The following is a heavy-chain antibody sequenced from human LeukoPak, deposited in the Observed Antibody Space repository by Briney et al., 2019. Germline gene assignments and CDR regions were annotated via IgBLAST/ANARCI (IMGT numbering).Heavy chain of an antibody. J-gene: IGHJ6*03. D-gene: IGHD6-19*01. CDR1: GYTFTSYD. CDR3: AGGSSGWYRSRYYYYYMDV. CDR2: MNPNSGNT. Sequence: ASVKVSCKASGYTFTSYDINWVRQATGQGLEWMGWMNPNSGNTGYAQKFQGRVTMTGNTSISTAYMELSSLRSEDTAVYYCAGGSSGWYRSRYYYYYMDVWGKGTTVTISS. V-gene: IGHV1-8*01.